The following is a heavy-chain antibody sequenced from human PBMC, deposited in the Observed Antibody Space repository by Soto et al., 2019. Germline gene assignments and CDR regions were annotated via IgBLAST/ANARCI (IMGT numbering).Heavy chain of an antibody. Sequence: ASVKVSCKASGYTFTSYAMHWVRQAPGQRLEWMGWINAGNGNTKYSQKFQGRVTITRDTSASTAYMELSSLRSEDTAVYYCARRRQSIAARPGTPRMDVWGQGTTVTVSS. CDR1: GYTFTSYA. J-gene: IGHJ6*02. CDR2: INAGNGNT. CDR3: ARRRQSIAARPGTPRMDV. V-gene: IGHV1-3*01. D-gene: IGHD6-6*01.